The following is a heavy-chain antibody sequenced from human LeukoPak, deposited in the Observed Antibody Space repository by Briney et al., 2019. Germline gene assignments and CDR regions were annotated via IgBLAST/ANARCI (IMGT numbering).Heavy chain of an antibody. CDR2: INHSGST. CDR3: ARVPGSGSYS. CDR1: GGSFSGYY. J-gene: IGHJ4*02. Sequence: PSETLSLTCAVYGGSFSGYYWSWIRQPPGKGLEWIGEINHSGSTNYNPSLKSRVTISVDTSKNQFSLKLSSATAADTAVYYCARVPGSGSYSWGQGTLVTVSS. V-gene: IGHV4-34*01. D-gene: IGHD1-26*01.